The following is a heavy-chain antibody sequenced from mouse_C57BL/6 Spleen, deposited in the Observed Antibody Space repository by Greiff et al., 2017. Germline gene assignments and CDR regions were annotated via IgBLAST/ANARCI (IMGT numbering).Heavy chain of an antibody. CDR3: EGDFYAMDY. CDR1: GFTFSDYG. V-gene: IGHV5-17*01. J-gene: IGHJ4*01. CDR2: ISSGSSTI. Sequence: EVLLVESGGGLVKPGGSLKLSCAASGFTFSDYGMHWVRQAPEKGLEWVAYISSGSSTIYYADTVKGRFTISRDNAKTTLFLQMTSLRSEDTAMYYCEGDFYAMDYWGQGTSVTVSS.